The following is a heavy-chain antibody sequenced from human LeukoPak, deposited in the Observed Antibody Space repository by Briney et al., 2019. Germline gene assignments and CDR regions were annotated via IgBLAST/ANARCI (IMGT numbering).Heavy chain of an antibody. CDR1: GFTFSSYS. Sequence: GGSLRLSCAASGFTFSSYSMNWVRQAPGKGLEWVSSISTSSSYIYYADSVKGRFTISRDNAKNSLYLQMNSLRAEDTAVYYCAREQLEYYYDSSGYSDYWGQGTLVTVSS. V-gene: IGHV3-21*01. J-gene: IGHJ4*02. D-gene: IGHD3-22*01. CDR3: AREQLEYYYDSSGYSDY. CDR2: ISTSSSYI.